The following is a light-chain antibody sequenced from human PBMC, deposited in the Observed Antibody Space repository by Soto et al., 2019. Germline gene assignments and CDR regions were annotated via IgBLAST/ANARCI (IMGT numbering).Light chain of an antibody. J-gene: IGKJ2*01. Sequence: DIQMTQSPSSLSASVGDRVTITCQASQDISNYLNWYQQKPGKAPKFLIYDASNLERGVPSRFSGSGSVTDFTFTISSLQPEDIGTYYCQQYDNLAFTFGQGTKLEIK. V-gene: IGKV1-33*01. CDR3: QQYDNLAFT. CDR2: DAS. CDR1: QDISNY.